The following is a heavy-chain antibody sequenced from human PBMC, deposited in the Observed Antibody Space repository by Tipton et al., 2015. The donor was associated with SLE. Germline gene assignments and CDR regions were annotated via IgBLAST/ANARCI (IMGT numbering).Heavy chain of an antibody. Sequence: GSLRLSCAASGFTFSDYYMSWIRQAPGKGLEWVSYISSSGRAIYYADSVRGRFTISRDNAKNSVYLQINSLRAEDTAVYYCATGYTAMINWGQGTLVTVSS. V-gene: IGHV3-11*04. CDR3: ATGYTAMIN. CDR1: GFTFSDYY. CDR2: ISSSGRAI. J-gene: IGHJ4*02. D-gene: IGHD5-18*01.